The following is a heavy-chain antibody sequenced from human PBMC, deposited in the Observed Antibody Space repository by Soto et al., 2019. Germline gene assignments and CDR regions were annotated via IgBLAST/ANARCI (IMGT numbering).Heavy chain of an antibody. CDR3: AREWRITIFGVVNKGFDP. V-gene: IGHV4-59*08. Sequence: SETLSLTCTVSGGSISSYYWSWIRQPPGKGLEWVGYIYYSGSTNYNPSLKSRVTISVDTSKNQFSLKLSSVTAADTAVYYCAREWRITIFGVVNKGFDPWGQGTLVTVSS. D-gene: IGHD3-3*01. CDR2: IYYSGST. J-gene: IGHJ5*02. CDR1: GGSISSYY.